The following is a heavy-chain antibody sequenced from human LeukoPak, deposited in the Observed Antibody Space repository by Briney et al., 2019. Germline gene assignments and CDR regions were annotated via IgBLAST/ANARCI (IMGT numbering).Heavy chain of an antibody. V-gene: IGHV3-30*04. Sequence: GGSLRLSCAASGFTFSSYAMHWVRQAPGKGLEWVAVISYDGSTNLYADSVKGRFTNSRDNSKNTLSRQMNSLRVEDTAVYYCARDLGGRTVRGFDSGFDYWGHGTLVTVSS. D-gene: IGHD3-10*01. CDR1: GFTFSSYA. J-gene: IGHJ4*01. CDR3: ARDLGGRTVRGFDSGFDY. CDR2: ISYDGSTN.